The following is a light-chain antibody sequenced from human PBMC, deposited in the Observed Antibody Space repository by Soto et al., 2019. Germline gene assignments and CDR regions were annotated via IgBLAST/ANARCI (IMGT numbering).Light chain of an antibody. V-gene: IGLV2-14*01. J-gene: IGLJ2*01. CDR1: SRDVGGYNY. Sequence: QSALTQPASVSGSPGQSITISCTGTSRDVGGYNYVSWYQQHPGKAPKLMIYEVSNRPSGVSNRFSGSKSGNTASLTISGLQAEDEADYYCSSYRSSSTLSGVFGVVFGGGTKLTVL. CDR3: SSYRSSSTLSGVFGVV. CDR2: EVS.